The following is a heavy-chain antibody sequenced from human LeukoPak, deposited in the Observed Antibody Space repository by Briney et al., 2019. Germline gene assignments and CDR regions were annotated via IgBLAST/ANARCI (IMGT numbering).Heavy chain of an antibody. CDR1: GFTFSSYS. Sequence: GGSLRLSCAASGFTFSSYSMNWVRQAPGKGLEWVSYISSSSSTIYYADSVKGRFTISRDNAKNSLYLQMNSLRAEGTAVYYCARDEYSSGWLGAFDIWGQGTMVTVSS. D-gene: IGHD6-19*01. CDR2: ISSSSSTI. J-gene: IGHJ3*02. V-gene: IGHV3-48*01. CDR3: ARDEYSSGWLGAFDI.